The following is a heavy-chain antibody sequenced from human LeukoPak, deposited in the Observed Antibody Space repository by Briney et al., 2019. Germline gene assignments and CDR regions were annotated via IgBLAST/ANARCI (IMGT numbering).Heavy chain of an antibody. CDR3: ARTDRDYFDTSDYDAFDI. Sequence: SQTLSLTCGISGDRVSTDTAAWNWLRQSPSRGLEWLGRTYYRSKWYNDYGESVKGRITVNADTSRNQISLHLNFVIPEDTAVHYCARTDRDYFDTSDYDAFDIWGQGTPVTVSS. D-gene: IGHD3-22*01. V-gene: IGHV6-1*01. CDR2: TYYRSKWYN. J-gene: IGHJ3*02. CDR1: GDRVSTDTAA.